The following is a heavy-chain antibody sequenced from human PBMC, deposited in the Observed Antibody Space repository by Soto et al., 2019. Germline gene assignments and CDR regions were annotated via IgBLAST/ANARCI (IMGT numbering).Heavy chain of an antibody. J-gene: IGHJ5*02. V-gene: IGHV1-3*01. CDR2: INAGNGNT. CDR1: GYTFTSYA. Sequence: QVPLVQSGAEVKKPGASVKVSCKASGYTFTSYAMHWVRQAPGQRLEGMGWINAGNGNTKYSQKFQGRVTITRDTSASTDYMQLSSLGPEDTAVDDGARGDVYCSSISRCTWSWFDPWCQGTLLTVSS. CDR3: ARGDVYCSSISRCTWSWFDP. D-gene: IGHD2-2*02.